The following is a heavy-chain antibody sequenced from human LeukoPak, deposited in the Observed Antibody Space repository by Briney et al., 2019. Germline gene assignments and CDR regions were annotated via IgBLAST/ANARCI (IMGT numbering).Heavy chain of an antibody. J-gene: IGHJ3*02. CDR1: GGSISSHY. V-gene: IGHV4-59*11. CDR2: IYYSGST. CDR3: ARDQLNGNAFDI. D-gene: IGHD5-24*01. Sequence: PSETLSLTCTVSGGSISSHYWSWIRQPPGKGLEWIGYIYYSGSTNYNPSLKSRVTISVDTSKNQFSLKLSSVTAADTAVYYCARDQLNGNAFDIWGQGTMVTVSS.